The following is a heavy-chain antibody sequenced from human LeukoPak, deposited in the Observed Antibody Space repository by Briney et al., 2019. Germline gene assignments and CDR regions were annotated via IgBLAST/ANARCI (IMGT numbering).Heavy chain of an antibody. CDR1: GYTFTSYG. V-gene: IGHV1-69*04. CDR2: IIPILGIA. J-gene: IGHJ5*02. Sequence: ASVKVSCKASGYTFTSYGISWVRQAPGQGLEWMGRIIPILGIANYAQKFQGRVTITADKSTSTAYMELSSLRSEDTAVYYCASELITIFAWFDPWGQGTLVTVSS. CDR3: ASELITIFAWFDP. D-gene: IGHD3-3*01.